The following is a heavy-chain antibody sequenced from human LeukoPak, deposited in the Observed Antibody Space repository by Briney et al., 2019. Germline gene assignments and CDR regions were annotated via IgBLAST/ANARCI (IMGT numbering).Heavy chain of an antibody. J-gene: IGHJ4*02. CDR2: IIPIIGTA. D-gene: IGHD4-17*01. Sequence: GSSVKLSCKASGGTFTSEAITWVRQAPGQGLEWMGGIIPIIGTATYAKKFQGRVTITTDESPSTAYMELSSLRSEDRPVYYCARTAAPVGGTDYGDYFDYWGEGTLVTVSS. CDR1: GGTFTSEA. V-gene: IGHV1-69*05. CDR3: ARTAAPVGGTDYGDYFDY.